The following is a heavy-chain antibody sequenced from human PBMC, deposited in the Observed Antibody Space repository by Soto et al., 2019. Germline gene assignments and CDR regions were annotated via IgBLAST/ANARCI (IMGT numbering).Heavy chain of an antibody. CDR3: ARDRVESGYPEYFQH. J-gene: IGHJ1*01. CDR2: INSDASRT. Sequence: PGGSLRLSCAASGFTFSSYWMHWVRQAPGEGLVWVSRINSDASRTSYADSVKGRFTISRDNSKNTLYLQMNSLRAEDTAVYYCARDRVESGYPEYFQHWGQGTLVTVSS. CDR1: GFTFSSYW. D-gene: IGHD3-22*01. V-gene: IGHV3-74*01.